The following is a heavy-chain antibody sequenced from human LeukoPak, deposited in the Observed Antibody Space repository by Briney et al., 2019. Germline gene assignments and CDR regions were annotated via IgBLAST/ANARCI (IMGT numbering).Heavy chain of an antibody. CDR2: IQVGVAT. CDR1: APSVINSY. J-gene: IGHJ4*02. CDR3: AREESAAYCTSANCLGFDY. Sequence: LSPAYPLSAPSVINSYCGSTRHPAGEWRECLVCIQVGVATDYSPYLRSRVSISLDKSKSRFALKLSSVTAADTAIYYCAREESAAYCTSANCLGFDYWGQGSLVIVSP. D-gene: IGHD2-2*01. V-gene: IGHV4-4*07.